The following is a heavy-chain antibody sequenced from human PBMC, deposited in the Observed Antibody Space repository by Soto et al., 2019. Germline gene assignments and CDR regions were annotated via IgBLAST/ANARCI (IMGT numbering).Heavy chain of an antibody. D-gene: IGHD1-26*01. J-gene: IGHJ4*02. CDR1: GGTFSSYA. Sequence: QVQLVQSGAEVKKPGSSVKVSCKASGGTFSSYAISWVRQASGQGLEWMGGIIPIFGTANYAQKFQGRVTIAADESTSTAYMELSSLRCEDTAVYYCAREIISVIVGATGSFDFWGQGTLVTVSS. CDR2: IIPIFGTA. V-gene: IGHV1-69*01. CDR3: AREIISVIVGATGSFDF.